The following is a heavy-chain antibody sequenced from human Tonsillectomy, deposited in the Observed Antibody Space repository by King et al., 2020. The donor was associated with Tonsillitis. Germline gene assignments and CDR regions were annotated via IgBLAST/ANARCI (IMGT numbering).Heavy chain of an antibody. D-gene: IGHD3-3*01. CDR1: GFTFSSYG. J-gene: IGHJ5*02. Sequence: VQLVQSGGGVVQPGRSLRLSCAASGFTFSSYGMHWVRQAPGKGLEWVAVISYDGSNKYYADSVKGRFTIFRDNSKNTLYLQMNSLRAEDTAVYYCAKDFGRYDFRRLDPWGQGTLVTVSS. CDR2: ISYDGSNK. V-gene: IGHV3-30*18. CDR3: AKDFGRYDFRRLDP.